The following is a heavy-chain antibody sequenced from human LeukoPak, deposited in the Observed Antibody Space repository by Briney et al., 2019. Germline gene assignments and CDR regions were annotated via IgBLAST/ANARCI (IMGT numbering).Heavy chain of an antibody. CDR1: GGSISSYY. CDR2: IYYSVST. CDR3: AREGVTTPWFDP. Sequence: SETLSLTCTVSGGSISSYYWSWIRQRPGKGLEWIGYIYYSVSTNYNPSLKSRVTISVDTSKNQFSLKLSSVTAADTAVYYCAREGVTTPWFDPWGQGTLVTVSS. D-gene: IGHD4-17*01. V-gene: IGHV4-59*01. J-gene: IGHJ5*02.